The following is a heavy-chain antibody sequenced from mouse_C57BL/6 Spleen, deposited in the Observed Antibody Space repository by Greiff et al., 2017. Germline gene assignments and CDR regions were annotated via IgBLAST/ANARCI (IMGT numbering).Heavy chain of an antibody. CDR1: GYTFPEYT. J-gene: IGHJ2*01. Sequence: QVQLQQSGAELVKPGASVKLSCKASGYTFPEYTIHWVKQRSGQGLEWIGWFYPGSGSITYNEKFKDKATLTADKSSSTVYMWLSRMTSEDCAVYFCARHGYYSNYRYYFDYWGQGTTLTVSS. CDR3: ARHGYYSNYRYYFDY. CDR2: FYPGSGSI. D-gene: IGHD2-5*01. V-gene: IGHV1-62-2*01.